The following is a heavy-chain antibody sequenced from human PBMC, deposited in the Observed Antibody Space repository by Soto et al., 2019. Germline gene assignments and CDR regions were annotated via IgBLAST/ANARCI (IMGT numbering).Heavy chain of an antibody. D-gene: IGHD7-27*01. J-gene: IGHJ6*02. CDR3: VRGESGELPYGMDV. Sequence: QGQLVQSGAEVKKPGASVKVSCKASGYTFTKYGISWVRQGPGQGLEWMGWISANNGNTNYAQKLQGRVTMTTDTSTTTAYMELRSLRSDDTAVYYCVRGESGELPYGMDVWGQGTTVTVSS. CDR1: GYTFTKYG. V-gene: IGHV1-18*01. CDR2: ISANNGNT.